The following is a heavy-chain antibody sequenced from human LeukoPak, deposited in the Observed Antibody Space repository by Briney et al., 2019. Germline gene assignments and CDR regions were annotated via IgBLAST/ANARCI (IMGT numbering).Heavy chain of an antibody. Sequence: SVKVSCKASGYTFTSYGISWVRQAPGQGLEWMGGIIPIFGTANYAQKFQGRVTITADESTSTAYMELSSLRSEDTAVYYCARGKQLDNYYYYGMDVWGQGTTVTVSS. D-gene: IGHD6-6*01. V-gene: IGHV1-69*13. J-gene: IGHJ6*02. CDR2: IIPIFGTA. CDR1: GYTFTSYG. CDR3: ARGKQLDNYYYYGMDV.